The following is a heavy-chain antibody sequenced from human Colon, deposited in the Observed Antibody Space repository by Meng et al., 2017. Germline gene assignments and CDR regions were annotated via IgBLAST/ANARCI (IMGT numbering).Heavy chain of an antibody. D-gene: IGHD3-22*01. CDR1: GGSISSGDYY. CDR2: FYFGGNT. Sequence: QWQLQESGPGLVQPSQTLSLTCTVSGGSISSGDYYWCWIRQPPGKGLEWIGYFYFGGNTYYNPSLKSRVTISVDTSKNQFSLNLRSVTAADTAVYYCARYYYDSSGVTYFDPWGQGTLVTVSS. CDR3: ARYYYDSSGVTYFDP. J-gene: IGHJ5*02. V-gene: IGHV4-30-4*01.